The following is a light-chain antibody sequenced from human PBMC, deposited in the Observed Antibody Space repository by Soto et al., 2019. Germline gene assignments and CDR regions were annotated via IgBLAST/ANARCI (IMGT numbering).Light chain of an antibody. CDR1: QSVNNF. J-gene: IGKJ4*01. Sequence: EVVLTQSPATLSLPPGDRATLSCRASQSVNNFLAWYQQKPGQTPRLLIYDASKRATGIPGRFSGSGSGTDFTLTISSLEPEDFAVYYCQQRSNWPPALSFGGGTKVDIK. CDR2: DAS. CDR3: QQRSNWPPALS. V-gene: IGKV3-11*01.